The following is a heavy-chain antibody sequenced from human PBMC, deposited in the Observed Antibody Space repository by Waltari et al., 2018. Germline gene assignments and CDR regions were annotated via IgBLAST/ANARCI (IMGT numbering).Heavy chain of an antibody. J-gene: IGHJ4*02. V-gene: IGHV3-21*01. CDR3: ARGDIVASNEDIKY. Sequence: EVQLVESGGGLVKPGGYLRLSGAASGFTFSIYSMNWVHQAPGKGLEWVSSISSSSSYIYYADSVKGRFTISRDNAKNSLYLQVNSLRAEDTAVYYCARGDIVASNEDIKYWGQGTLVTVSS. CDR1: GFTFSIYS. CDR2: ISSSSSYI. D-gene: IGHD5-12*01.